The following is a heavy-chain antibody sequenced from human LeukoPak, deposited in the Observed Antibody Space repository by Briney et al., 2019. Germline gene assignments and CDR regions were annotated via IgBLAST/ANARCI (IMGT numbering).Heavy chain of an antibody. J-gene: IGHJ4*02. Sequence: GGSLRLSCAASGFTFSTYGMHWVRQAPGKGLEGVTFISNDGSYKYYADSVKGRFTISRDNSKNTVYLQMNSLRAEDTAVYYCAKGTLVTAYYFYYWGQGTLVTVSS. CDR3: AKGTLVTAYYFYY. V-gene: IGHV3-30*18. D-gene: IGHD3-16*01. CDR1: GFTFSTYG. CDR2: ISNDGSYK.